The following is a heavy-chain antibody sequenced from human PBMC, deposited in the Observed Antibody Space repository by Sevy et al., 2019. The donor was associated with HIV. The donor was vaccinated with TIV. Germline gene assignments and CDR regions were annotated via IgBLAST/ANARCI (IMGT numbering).Heavy chain of an antibody. J-gene: IGHJ6*02. D-gene: IGHD6-13*01. V-gene: IGHV1-2*06. CDR1: GYTFTGYY. Sequence: GASVKVSCKASGYTFTGYYMHWVRQAPGQGLEWMGRINPNSGDTNYAQKFQGRVTITRDTSISTAYMELSRLRSDDTAVYYCARDRIAPIAKNYYYYGMDVWGQGTTVTVSS. CDR3: ARDRIAPIAKNYYYYGMDV. CDR2: INPNSGDT.